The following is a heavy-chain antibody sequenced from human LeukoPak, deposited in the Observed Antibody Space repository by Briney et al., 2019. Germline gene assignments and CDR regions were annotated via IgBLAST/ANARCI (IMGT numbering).Heavy chain of an antibody. V-gene: IGHV1-69*13. CDR3: ARFPRGYSGYDYNYFDY. CDR1: GGTFSSYA. D-gene: IGHD5-12*01. J-gene: IGHJ4*02. Sequence: SVKVSCKASGGTFSSYAISWVRQAPGQGLEWMGGIIPIFGTANYAQKFQGRVTITADESTSTAYMELSSLRSEDTAVYYCARFPRGYSGYDYNYFDYWGQGTLVTVSS. CDR2: IIPIFGTA.